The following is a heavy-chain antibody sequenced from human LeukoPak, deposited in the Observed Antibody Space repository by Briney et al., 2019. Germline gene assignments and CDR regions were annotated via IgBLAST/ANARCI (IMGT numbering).Heavy chain of an antibody. V-gene: IGHV3-53*01. J-gene: IGHJ3*02. Sequence: GGSLRLSCAASGFTVSSNYMSWVRQAPGKGLEWVSVIYSGGSTYYADSVKGGFTISRDNSRNTLYLQMNSLRAEDTAVYYCASVGGGKNAFDIWGQGTMVTVSS. CDR3: ASVGGGKNAFDI. CDR2: IYSGGST. CDR1: GFTVSSNY. D-gene: IGHD2-15*01.